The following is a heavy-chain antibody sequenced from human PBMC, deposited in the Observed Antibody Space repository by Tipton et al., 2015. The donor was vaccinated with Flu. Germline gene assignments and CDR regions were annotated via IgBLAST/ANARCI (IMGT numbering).Heavy chain of an antibody. D-gene: IGHD3-9*01. CDR2: IITYNGQT. V-gene: IGHV1-18*01. Sequence: QLVQSGPEVKKPGSSLKVSCKTSGYKFTTHGISWVRQAPGQGLEWLGWIITYNGQTNYAQKFQGRIDITSDTPTATSYMELRGLRPDDTATYFCARYYDILTGHGMDVWDQGP. CDR3: ARYYDILTGHGMDV. CDR1: GYKFTTHG. J-gene: IGHJ6*02.